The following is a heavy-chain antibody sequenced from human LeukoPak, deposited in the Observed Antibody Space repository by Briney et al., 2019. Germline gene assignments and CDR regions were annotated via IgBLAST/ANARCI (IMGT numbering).Heavy chain of an antibody. J-gene: IGHJ4*02. CDR2: IYYSGST. D-gene: IGHD6-19*01. CDR3: ARVGSSGWFSNDY. Sequence: SETLSLTCTVSGGSISSYYWSWIRQPQGKGLEWIGYIYYSGSTNYNPSLKSRVTISVDTSKNQFSLKLSSVTAADTAVYYCARVGSSGWFSNDYWGQGTLVTVSS. CDR1: GGSISSYY. V-gene: IGHV4-59*01.